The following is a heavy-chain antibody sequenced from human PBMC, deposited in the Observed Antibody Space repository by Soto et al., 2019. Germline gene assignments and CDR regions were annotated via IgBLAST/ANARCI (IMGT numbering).Heavy chain of an antibody. Sequence: PGGSLRLSCAASGFIFSTYCIHWVRQAPCKGLEWVAVISFDGSNKYYADSVKGRFTISRDNSKNTLYLQMNSLRAEDTAVYYCAKPRYAGYSYGSSFDYWGQGTLVTV. CDR2: ISFDGSNK. J-gene: IGHJ4*02. D-gene: IGHD5-18*01. CDR1: GFIFSTYC. CDR3: AKPRYAGYSYGSSFDY. V-gene: IGHV3-30*18.